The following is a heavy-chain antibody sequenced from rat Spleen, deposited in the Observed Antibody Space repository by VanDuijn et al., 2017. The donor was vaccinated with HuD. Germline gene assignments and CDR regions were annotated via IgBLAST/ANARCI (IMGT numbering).Heavy chain of an antibody. V-gene: IGHV5-31*01. CDR2: ITNSGGST. J-gene: IGHJ2*01. CDR3: TRRHYGYTDYFDY. D-gene: IGHD1-9*01. CDR1: GFTFNKYW. Sequence: EVQLVESGGGLVQPGRSLKLSCVASGFTFNKYWMTWIRQAPGKGLEWVASITNSGGSTYYPDSVKGRFTISRDNAKSTLYLQMNSLRSEDTATYYCTRRHYGYTDYFDYWGQGVMVTVSS.